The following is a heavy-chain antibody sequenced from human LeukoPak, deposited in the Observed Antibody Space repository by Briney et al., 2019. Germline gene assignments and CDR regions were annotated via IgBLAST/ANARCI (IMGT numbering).Heavy chain of an antibody. CDR2: IYYSGST. CDR3: ARTDLAAAAPLD. V-gene: IGHV4-39*07. J-gene: IGHJ4*02. D-gene: IGHD6-13*01. Sequence: SETLSLTCTVSGGSISSSSYYWGWIRQPPGKGLEWIGSIYYSGSTYYNPSLKSRVTISVDTSKNQFSLKLSSVTAADTAVYYCARTDLAAAAPLDWGQGTLVTVSS. CDR1: GGSISSSSYY.